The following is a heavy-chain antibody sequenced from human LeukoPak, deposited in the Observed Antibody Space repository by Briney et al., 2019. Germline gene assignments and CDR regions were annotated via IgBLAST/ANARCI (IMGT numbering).Heavy chain of an antibody. J-gene: IGHJ4*02. CDR3: ARSGSYYDFDY. D-gene: IGHD1-26*01. CDR2: ISAYNGNT. CDR1: GYTFTSYG. Sequence: ATSVKVSCKASGYTFTSYGISWVRQAPGQGPEWMGWISAYNGNTNYAQKLQGRVTMTTDTSTSTAYMELRSLRSDDTAVYYCARSGSYYDFDYWGQGTLVTVSS. V-gene: IGHV1-18*01.